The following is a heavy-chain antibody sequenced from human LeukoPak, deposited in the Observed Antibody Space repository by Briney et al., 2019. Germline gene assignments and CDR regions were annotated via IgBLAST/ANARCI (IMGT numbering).Heavy chain of an antibody. CDR1: GGSVSSGSYY. J-gene: IGHJ4*02. CDR2: IYYSGST. Sequence: SETLSLTCTVSGGSVSSGSYYWSWIRQPPERGLEWIGYIYYSGSTNYNPSLKSRVTISVDTSKNQFSLKLSSVTAADTAVYYCARGVHYGDSGGGYHFDYWGQGTLVTVSS. D-gene: IGHD4-17*01. CDR3: ARGVHYGDSGGGYHFDY. V-gene: IGHV4-61*01.